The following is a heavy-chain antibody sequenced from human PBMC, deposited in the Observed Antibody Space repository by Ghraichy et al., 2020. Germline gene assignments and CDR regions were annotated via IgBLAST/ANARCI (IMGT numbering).Heavy chain of an antibody. CDR2: IFYSGRT. V-gene: IGHV4-59*01. CDR3: ARGTYGSGTRMFFYY. Sequence: SETLSLTCTVSGGSISSGDWCWIRQRPRKGLEWIGYIFYSGRTNYTPSRQSRVTISVDTSQNQISLKLSSVTAVDPAVYYCARGTYGSGTRMFFYYWGQGNLVTVSS. J-gene: IGHJ4*02. D-gene: IGHD3-10*01. CDR1: GGSISSGD.